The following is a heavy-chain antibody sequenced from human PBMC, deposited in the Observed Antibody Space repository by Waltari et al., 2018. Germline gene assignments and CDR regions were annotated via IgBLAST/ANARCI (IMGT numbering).Heavy chain of an antibody. V-gene: IGHV4-39*07. CDR3: ASDPSGSSAYWYFDL. Sequence: QLQLQESGPGLVKPSETLSLTCTVSGGSISSSSYYWGWIRQPPGKGLEWIGSIYYSGSTYYNPSRKSRFTISVDTSKNQFSLKLSSVTAADTAVYYCASDPSGSSAYWYFDLWGRGTLVTVSS. CDR2: IYYSGST. J-gene: IGHJ2*01. D-gene: IGHD1-26*01. CDR1: GGSISSSSYY.